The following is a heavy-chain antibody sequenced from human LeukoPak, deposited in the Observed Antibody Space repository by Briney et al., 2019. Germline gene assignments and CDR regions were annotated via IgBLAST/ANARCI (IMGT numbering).Heavy chain of an antibody. Sequence: GGSLRLSCAASGFTFSNAWMSWVRQAPGKGLEWVGRIKSKTDGGTTDYAAPVKGRFTISRDDSKNTLYLQMNSLKTEDTAVYYCTTSSGRTAMDNGDYWVQGTLVTVSS. CDR2: IKSKTDGGTT. J-gene: IGHJ4*02. CDR3: TTSSGRTAMDNGDY. V-gene: IGHV3-15*01. CDR1: GFTFSNAW. D-gene: IGHD5-18*01.